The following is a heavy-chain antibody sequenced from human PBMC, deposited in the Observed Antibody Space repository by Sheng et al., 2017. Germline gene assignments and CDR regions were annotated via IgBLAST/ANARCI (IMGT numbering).Heavy chain of an antibody. Sequence: QVQLVQSGAEVKKPGASVKVSCKASGYTFTSYGISWVRQAPGQGLEWMGWISAYNGNTNYAQKLQGRVTMTTDTSTSTAYMELRSLRSDDTAVYYCARESRRGWYDYYYYYYMDVWGKGTTVTVSS. CDR1: GYTFTSYG. D-gene: IGHD6-19*01. CDR2: ISAYNGNT. V-gene: IGHV1-18*01. CDR3: ARESRRGWYDYYYYYYMDV. J-gene: IGHJ6*03.